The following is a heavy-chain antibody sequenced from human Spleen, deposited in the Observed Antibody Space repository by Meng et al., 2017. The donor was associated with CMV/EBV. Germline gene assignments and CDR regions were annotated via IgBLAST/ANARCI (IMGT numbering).Heavy chain of an antibody. J-gene: IGHJ6*02. D-gene: IGHD3-10*01. V-gene: IGHV3-74*01. CDR1: GFTFTTYW. CDR3: ARGGFPSGLDV. CDR2: IDTNGGST. Sequence: GESLKISCSASGFTFTTYWMHWVRQAPGRGLVWVSRIDTNGGSTVHADSVRGRFTISRDSAKSTVFLQMNSLRAEDTGVYYCARGGFPSGLDVWGQGTTVTVS.